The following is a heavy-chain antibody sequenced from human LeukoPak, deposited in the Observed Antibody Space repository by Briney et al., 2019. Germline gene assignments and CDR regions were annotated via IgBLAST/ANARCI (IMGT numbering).Heavy chain of an antibody. D-gene: IGHD1-26*01. V-gene: IGHV1-69*01. CDR2: IIPIFGTA. J-gene: IGHJ4*02. CDR1: GGTFSSYA. Sequence: ASVKVSCKASGGTFSSYAISWVRQAPGQGLEWMGGIIPIFGTANYAQKFQGRVTITADESTSTAYMELSSLRSVDTAVYYCARYITVGATYQHFDYWGQGTLVTVSS. CDR3: ARYITVGATYQHFDY.